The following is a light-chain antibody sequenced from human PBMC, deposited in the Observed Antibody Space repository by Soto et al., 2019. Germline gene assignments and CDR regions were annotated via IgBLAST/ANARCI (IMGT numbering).Light chain of an antibody. CDR2: DAS. J-gene: IGKJ1*01. V-gene: IGKV1-5*01. CDR1: QIISRW. Sequence: DIQMTQSPSTLSASVGDRVTITCRASQIISRWLAWYQQKPGKAPKVLIYDASNLESGVPSRFSGSGSGTEFTLTISSLQPDDFATYYCQHYNIYSWTFGQVSIVDIK. CDR3: QHYNIYSWT.